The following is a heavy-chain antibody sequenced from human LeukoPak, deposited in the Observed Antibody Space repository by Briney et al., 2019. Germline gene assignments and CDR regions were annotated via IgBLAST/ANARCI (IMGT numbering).Heavy chain of an antibody. CDR3: ARVYSSSWYVYYYYYGMDV. CDR1: GYTFTSYG. J-gene: IGHJ6*02. D-gene: IGHD6-13*01. CDR2: ISAYNGNT. Sequence: ASVKVSCKASGYTFTSYGISWVRQAPGQGLEWMGWISAYNGNTNHAQKLQGRVTMTTDTSTSTAYMELRSLRSDDTAVYYCARVYSSSWYVYYYYYGMDVWGQGTTVTVSS. V-gene: IGHV1-18*01.